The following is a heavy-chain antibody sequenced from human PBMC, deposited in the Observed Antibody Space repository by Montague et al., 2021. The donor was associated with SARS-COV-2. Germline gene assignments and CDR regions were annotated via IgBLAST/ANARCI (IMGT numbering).Heavy chain of an antibody. CDR3: ARRGRGSDILTGYRGGFDI. CDR2: PSYSGTT. CDR1: GGSIGSNTNY. D-gene: IGHD3-9*01. J-gene: IGHJ3*02. Sequence: SETLSLTCTVSGGSIGSNTNYWNWIRQPPGKGLEWIGSPSYSGTTYYXXXLKSRVTISVDTSKNQFSLKLSSVTATDTAVYYCARRGRGSDILTGYRGGFDIWGRGTMVTVSS. V-gene: IGHV4-39*01.